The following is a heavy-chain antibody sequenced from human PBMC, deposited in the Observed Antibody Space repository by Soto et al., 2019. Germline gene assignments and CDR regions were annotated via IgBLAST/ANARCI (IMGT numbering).Heavy chain of an antibody. CDR1: GFTFSDYY. J-gene: IGHJ5*02. D-gene: IGHD5-18*01. CDR2: ISSSSSYT. V-gene: IGHV3-11*05. CDR3: ARDQEYSYDP. Sequence: QVQLVESGGGLVKPGGSLRLSCAASGFTFSDYYMSWIRQAPGKGLEWVSYISSSSSYTNYADSVKGRFTISKDNAKNSLYLQMNRLRAEDTAVYYCARDQEYSYDPWGQGTLVTVSS.